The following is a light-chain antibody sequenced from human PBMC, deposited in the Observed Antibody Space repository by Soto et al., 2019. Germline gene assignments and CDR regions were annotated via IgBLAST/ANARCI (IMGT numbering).Light chain of an antibody. V-gene: IGKV1-39*01. Sequence: DIQMTQSPSTLSGSVGDRVTITCRASQTISSWLAWYHQKPGKAPRLLIYQTSTLQGGVPSRFSGSGSGTDFTLTISSLQPEDFATYYCQQSYSTPITLGQGTRLEIK. CDR1: QTISSW. CDR3: QQSYSTPIT. J-gene: IGKJ5*01. CDR2: QTS.